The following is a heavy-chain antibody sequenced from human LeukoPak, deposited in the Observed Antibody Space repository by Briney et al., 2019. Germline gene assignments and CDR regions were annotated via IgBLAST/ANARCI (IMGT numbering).Heavy chain of an antibody. CDR1: GFTFSSYA. J-gene: IGHJ4*02. V-gene: IGHV3-23*01. D-gene: IGHD6-13*01. CDR2: ISGSGGST. CDR3: AKPSSSWYRDGFDY. Sequence: GGSLRLSCAASGFTFSSYAMSWVRQAPGKGLEWVSAISGSGGSTYYADSVKDRFTISRDNSKNTLCLQMNSLRAEDTAVYYCAKPSSSWYRDGFDYWGQGTLVTVSS.